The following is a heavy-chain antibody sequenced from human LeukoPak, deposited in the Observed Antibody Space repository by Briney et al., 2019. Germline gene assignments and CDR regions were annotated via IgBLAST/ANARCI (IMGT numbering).Heavy chain of an antibody. V-gene: IGHV3-48*01. Sequence: VGSLRLSCAASGFTFSSYSMNWVRQAAGKGLEWVSYITGSSSTINYADSVKGRFTISRDKAKNSLYLQMNSLRAEDTAVYYCARQAVARPFDLWGQGTMVAVSS. CDR2: ITGSSSTI. CDR3: ARQAVARPFDL. CDR1: GFTFSSYS. J-gene: IGHJ3*01.